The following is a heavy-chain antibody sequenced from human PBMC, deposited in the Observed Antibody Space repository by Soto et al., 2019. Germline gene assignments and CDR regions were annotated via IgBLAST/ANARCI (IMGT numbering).Heavy chain of an antibody. Sequence: PSETLSLTCTVSGGSISSSSYYWGWIRQPPGKGLEWIGSIYYSGSTYYNPSLKSRVTISVDTSKNQFSLKLSSVTAADTAVYYYASHYRXAARSPYYYYYMDVWGKGTTVTVSS. CDR2: IYYSGST. V-gene: IGHV4-39*01. CDR1: GGSISSSSYY. J-gene: IGHJ6*03. D-gene: IGHD6-6*01. CDR3: ASHYRXAARSPYYYYYMDV.